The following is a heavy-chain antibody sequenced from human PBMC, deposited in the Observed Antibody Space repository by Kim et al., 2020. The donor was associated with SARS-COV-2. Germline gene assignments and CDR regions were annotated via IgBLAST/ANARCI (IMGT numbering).Heavy chain of an antibody. CDR1: GFTFNNYR. CDR2: INSVEGGT. Sequence: GGSLRLSCVASGFTFNNYRMHWFRQAPGKGLVWVLRINSVEGGTGYADSVRGRFTISRDSGKNTVYLQINSLTSDDTGFYYCARDRGIVRHDGFVDLWGR. V-gene: IGHV3-74*01. D-gene: IGHD2-21*01. CDR3: ARDRGIVRHDGFVDL. J-gene: IGHJ2*01.